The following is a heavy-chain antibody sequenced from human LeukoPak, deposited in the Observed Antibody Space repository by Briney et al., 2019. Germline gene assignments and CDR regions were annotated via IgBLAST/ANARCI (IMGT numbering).Heavy chain of an antibody. V-gene: IGHV1-8*01. CDR3: ARVSGTTRVLDWCDP. Sequence: ASVKVSCRTSGYTFTSYDISWVRQANGQGLEWMGWMNPNSGNTAYAQKFQGRVTMTRNTSINTAYMELSSLLFEDTAVYYCARVSGTTRVLDWCDPWGQGTLVTVSS. CDR1: GYTFTSYD. D-gene: IGHD4-11*01. CDR2: MNPNSGNT. J-gene: IGHJ5*02.